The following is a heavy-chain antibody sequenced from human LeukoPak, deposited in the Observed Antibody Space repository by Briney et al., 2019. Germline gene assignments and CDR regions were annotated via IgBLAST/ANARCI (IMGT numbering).Heavy chain of an antibody. J-gene: IGHJ4*02. CDR3: ARDASIAAAGKGVGY. D-gene: IGHD6-13*01. V-gene: IGHV1-18*01. Sequence: GASVKVSCKASGYTFTSYGISWVRQAPGQGLEWMGWISAYNGNTNYAQKLQGRVTTTTDTSTSTAYMELRSLRSDDTAVYYCARDASIAAAGKGVGYWGQGTLVTVSS. CDR1: GYTFTSYG. CDR2: ISAYNGNT.